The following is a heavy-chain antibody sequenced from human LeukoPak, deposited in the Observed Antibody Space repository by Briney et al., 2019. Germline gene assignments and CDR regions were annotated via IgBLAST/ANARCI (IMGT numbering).Heavy chain of an antibody. V-gene: IGHV3-7*05. CDR3: ARGEAFCDY. J-gene: IGHJ4*02. CDR1: GFTFSRYW. Sequence: SGGSLRLSCAASGFTFSRYWMTWVRQAPGKGLEWVANIKEDGNKQYYVDSVKGRFTISRDNAENSLYLEMNSLRPEDTAVYFCARGEAFCDYWGQGARVTVSS. CDR2: IKEDGNKQ. D-gene: IGHD3-3*02.